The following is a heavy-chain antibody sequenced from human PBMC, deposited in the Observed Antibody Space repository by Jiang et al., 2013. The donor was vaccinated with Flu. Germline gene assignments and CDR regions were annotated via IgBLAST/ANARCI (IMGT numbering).Heavy chain of an antibody. V-gene: IGHV4-34*01. J-gene: IGHJ6*02. D-gene: IGHD6-19*01. Sequence: LLKPSETLSLTCAVYGGSFSGYYWSWIRQPPGKGLEWIGEINHSGSTNYNPSLKSRVTISVATSKKQFSLKVTSVIAADTAVYYCARLSDYNSGWPGDHYYAMDVWGQGTAVTVSS. CDR3: ARLSDYNSGWPGDHYYAMDV. CDR2: INHSGST. CDR1: GGSFSGYY.